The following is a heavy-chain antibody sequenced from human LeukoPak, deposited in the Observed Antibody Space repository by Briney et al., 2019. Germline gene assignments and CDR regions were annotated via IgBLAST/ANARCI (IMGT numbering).Heavy chain of an antibody. CDR1: GYTFTGYY. Sequence: ASVKVSCKASGYTFTGYYMHWVRQAPGQGLEWMGWINPNSGGTDYAQKFQGRVTMTRDTSISTAYMELSSLGSDDTAVYYCARGGSGGYLDPFDYWGQGTLVTVSS. CDR3: ARGGSGGYLDPFDY. CDR2: INPNSGGT. J-gene: IGHJ4*02. D-gene: IGHD1-26*01. V-gene: IGHV1-2*02.